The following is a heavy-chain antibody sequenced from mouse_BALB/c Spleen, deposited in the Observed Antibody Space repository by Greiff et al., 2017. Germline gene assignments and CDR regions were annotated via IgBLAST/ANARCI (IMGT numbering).Heavy chain of an antibody. CDR3: TRRYGNCFDY. J-gene: IGHJ2*01. D-gene: IGHD2-10*02. CDR2: IYPGSGST. CDR1: GYTFTSYW. Sequence: LQQPGSELVRPGASVKLSCKASGYTFTSYWMHWVKQRPGQGLEWIGNIYPGSGSTNYDEKFKSKATLTVDTSSSTAYMQLSSLTSEDSAVYYCTRRYGNCFDYWGQGTTLTVSS. V-gene: IGHV1S22*01.